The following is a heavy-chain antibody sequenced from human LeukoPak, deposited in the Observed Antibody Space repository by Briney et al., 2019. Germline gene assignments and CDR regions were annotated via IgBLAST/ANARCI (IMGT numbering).Heavy chain of an antibody. Sequence: PGGSLRLSCAASGFSFNTNDFHWARQGAGKGLEWVAAIGVGFDTYYAGSVKGRFTISRENAKNSLYLQMNSLRVEGTAVYYCTREGRSITLDVFDMWGQGTLVTVSS. J-gene: IGHJ3*02. CDR2: IGVGFDT. CDR3: TREGRSITLDVFDM. V-gene: IGHV3-13*01. D-gene: IGHD6-6*01. CDR1: GFSFNTND.